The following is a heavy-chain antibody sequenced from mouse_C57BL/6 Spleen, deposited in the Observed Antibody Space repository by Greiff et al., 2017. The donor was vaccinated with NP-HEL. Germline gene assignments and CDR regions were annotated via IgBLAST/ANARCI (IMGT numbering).Heavy chain of an antibody. V-gene: IGHV1-39*01. Sequence: EVKLQQSGPELVKPGASVKISCKASGYSFTDYYMNWVKQSNGQSLEWIGVINPNYGTTSYNQKFKGKATLTVDQSSSTAYMQLNSLTSEDSAVYYCYGYAWFAYWGQGTLVTVSA. CDR3: YGYAWFAY. CDR1: GYSFTDYY. D-gene: IGHD2-2*01. CDR2: INPNYGTT. J-gene: IGHJ3*01.